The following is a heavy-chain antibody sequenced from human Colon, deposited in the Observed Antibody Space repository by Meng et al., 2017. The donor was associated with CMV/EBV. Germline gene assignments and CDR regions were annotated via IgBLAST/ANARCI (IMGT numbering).Heavy chain of an antibody. J-gene: IGHJ4*02. CDR2: ISNNGGST. Sequence: SCAASGFTFSNYAMHWIRQAPGKGLEYVSSISNNGGSTFYAGSVRGRFTISRDNSKNMLYLQMDSLRTEDMAVYFCARLDFWSAYYDSWGQGTLVTVSS. V-gene: IGHV3-64*02. CDR1: GFTFSNYA. CDR3: ARLDFWSAYYDS. D-gene: IGHD3-3*01.